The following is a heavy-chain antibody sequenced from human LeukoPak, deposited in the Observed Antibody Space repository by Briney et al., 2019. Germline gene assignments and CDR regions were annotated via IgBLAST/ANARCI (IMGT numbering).Heavy chain of an antibody. CDR2: IYYSGST. D-gene: IGHD6-19*01. V-gene: IGHV4-59*01. Sequence: SETLSLTCTVSGGSISSYYWSWIRQPPGKGLGWIGYIYYSGSTNYNPSLKSRVTISVDTSKNQFSLKLSSVTAADTAVYYCARTTTVSKQWLVQAEYFQHWGQGTLVTVSS. CDR3: ARTTTVSKQWLVQAEYFQH. J-gene: IGHJ1*01. CDR1: GGSISSYY.